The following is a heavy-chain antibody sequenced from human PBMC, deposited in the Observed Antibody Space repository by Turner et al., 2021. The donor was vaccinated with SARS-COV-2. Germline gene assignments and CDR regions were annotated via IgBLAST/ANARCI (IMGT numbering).Heavy chain of an antibody. CDR1: GYTFTGYY. CDR2: INPNRGGT. V-gene: IGHV1-2*02. D-gene: IGHD3-22*01. J-gene: IGHJ3*02. Sequence: QVQLVQSGAEVKKPGASVKVSCMASGYTFTGYYMHWVRQAAGQGREGMGWINPNRGGTNYAQKFQGRVTMTRDTSISTADMELSRLRSDDTAVYYCARGGLYYYDSSAYYGDAFDIWGQGTMVTVSS. CDR3: ARGGLYYYDSSAYYGDAFDI.